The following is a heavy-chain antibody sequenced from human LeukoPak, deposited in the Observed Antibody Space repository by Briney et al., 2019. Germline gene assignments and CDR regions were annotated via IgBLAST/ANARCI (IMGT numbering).Heavy chain of an antibody. Sequence: HPGRSLRLSCAASGFTFSSYAMSWVRQAPGKGLEWVSAISGSGGSTYYADSVKGRFTISRDNSKNTLYLQMNSLRAEDTAVYYCAKVMTRTMVRGVHPSDYWGQGTLVTVSS. V-gene: IGHV3-23*01. CDR2: ISGSGGST. CDR1: GFTFSSYA. D-gene: IGHD3-10*01. J-gene: IGHJ4*02. CDR3: AKVMTRTMVRGVHPSDY.